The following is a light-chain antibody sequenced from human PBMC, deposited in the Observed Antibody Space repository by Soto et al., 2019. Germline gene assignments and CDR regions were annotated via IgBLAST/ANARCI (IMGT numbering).Light chain of an antibody. Sequence: DIVLTQSPGTLSLSPGERATLSCRASQSVSSTYLAWYQQKSGQAPRLLIYGASNRATGIPDRFSGGGSGTDFTLTISRLEPEDFAVYYCQQYDNSPLTFGGGTKVEIK. V-gene: IGKV3-20*01. CDR3: QQYDNSPLT. J-gene: IGKJ4*01. CDR1: QSVSSTY. CDR2: GAS.